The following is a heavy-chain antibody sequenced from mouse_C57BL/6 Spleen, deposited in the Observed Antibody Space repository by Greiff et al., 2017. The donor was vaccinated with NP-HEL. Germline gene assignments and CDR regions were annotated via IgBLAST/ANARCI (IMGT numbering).Heavy chain of an antibody. D-gene: IGHD2-2*01. CDR1: GFSLTSYG. J-gene: IGHJ4*01. V-gene: IGHV2-2*01. CDR3: ARVEGYYGYLYAMDY. Sequence: QVQLKESGPGLVQPSQSLSITCTVSGFSLTSYGVHWVRQSPGKGLEWLGVIWSGGSTDYNAAFISRLSISKDNSKSQVFFKMNSLQADDTAIYYCARVEGYYGYLYAMDYWGQGTSVTVSS. CDR2: IWSGGST.